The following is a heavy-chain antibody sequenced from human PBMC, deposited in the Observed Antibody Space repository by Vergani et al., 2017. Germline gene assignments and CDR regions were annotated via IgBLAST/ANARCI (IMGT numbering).Heavy chain of an antibody. CDR1: GYSFTSYW. Sequence: EVQLVQSGAEVKKPGASLTISCKGSGYSFTSYWIGWVRQMPGKGLEWMGIIYPGDSDTRYSPSFQGQVTISADKSISTAYLQWSSLKASDTAMYYCAGSYSNYYNGMDVWGQGTTVTVSS. CDR3: AGSYSNYYNGMDV. V-gene: IGHV5-51*03. CDR2: IYPGDSDT. J-gene: IGHJ6*02. D-gene: IGHD4-11*01.